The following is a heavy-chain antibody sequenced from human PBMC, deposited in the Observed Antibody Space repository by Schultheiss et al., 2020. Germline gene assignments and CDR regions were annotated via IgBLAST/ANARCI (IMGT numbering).Heavy chain of an antibody. CDR2: INPNSGGT. V-gene: IGHV1-2*02. CDR3: ARDHGYGPWYYYGMDV. Sequence: ASVKVSCKVSGYSVSELSMHWVRQAPGKGLEWMGWINPNSGGTNYAQKFQGRVTMTRDTSISTAYMELSRLRSDDTAVYYCARDHGYGPWYYYGMDVWGQGTTVTVSS. J-gene: IGHJ6*02. D-gene: IGHD5-18*01. CDR1: GYSVSELS.